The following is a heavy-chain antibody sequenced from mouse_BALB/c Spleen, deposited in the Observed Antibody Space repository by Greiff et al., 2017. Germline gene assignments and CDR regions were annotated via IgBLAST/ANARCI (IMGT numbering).Heavy chain of an antibody. V-gene: IGHV8-11*01. CDR3: ARPYYGSSYWYFDV. J-gene: IGHJ1*01. CDR1: GFSLSTYGIG. Sequence: QVTLKVSGPGILQPSQTLSLTCSFSGFSLSTYGIGVGWIRQPSGKGLEWLAHIWWNDNKYYNTALKSRLTISKDTSNNQVFPKIASVDTADTATYYCARPYYGSSYWYFDVWGAGTTVTVSS. D-gene: IGHD1-1*01. CDR2: IWWNDNK.